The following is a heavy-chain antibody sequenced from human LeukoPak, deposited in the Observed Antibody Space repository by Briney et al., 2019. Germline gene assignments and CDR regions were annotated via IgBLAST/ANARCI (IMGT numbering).Heavy chain of an antibody. CDR2: ISSSSSYI. CDR1: GFAFSSYW. Sequence: GGSLRLSCAVSGFAFSSYWMNWVRQAPGKGLEWVSSISSSSSYIYYADSVKGRFTISRDNAKNSLYLQMNSLRAEDTAVYYCAREIYDILTGSDYWGQGTLVTVSS. J-gene: IGHJ4*02. V-gene: IGHV3-21*01. CDR3: AREIYDILTGSDY. D-gene: IGHD3-9*01.